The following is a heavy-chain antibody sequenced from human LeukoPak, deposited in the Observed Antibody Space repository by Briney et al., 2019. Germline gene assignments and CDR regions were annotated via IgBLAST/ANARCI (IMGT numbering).Heavy chain of an antibody. D-gene: IGHD6-6*01. CDR1: GGSIRSGGYY. CDR2: IYYSGST. Sequence: SETLSLTCTVSGGSIRSGGYYWSWIRQHPGKGLEWIGYIYYSGSTYYNPSFKSRVTISVDTSKNQFSLKLSSVTAADTAVYYCARGQYSRDKRWFDPWGQGTLVTVSS. CDR3: ARGQYSRDKRWFDP. J-gene: IGHJ5*02. V-gene: IGHV4-31*03.